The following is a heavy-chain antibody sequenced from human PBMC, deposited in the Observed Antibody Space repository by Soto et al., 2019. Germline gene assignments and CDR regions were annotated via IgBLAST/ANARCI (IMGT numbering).Heavy chain of an antibody. D-gene: IGHD5-12*01. CDR1: GFTFSSYG. J-gene: IGHJ4*02. CDR3: AKVAEYSGYDAQADFDY. CDR2: ISYDGSNK. V-gene: IGHV3-30*18. Sequence: QVQLVESGGGVVQPGRSLRLSCAASGFTFSSYGMHWVRQAPGKGLGWVAVISYDGSNKYYADSVKGRFTISRDNSKNTLYLQMNSLRAEDTAVYYCAKVAEYSGYDAQADFDYWGQGTLVTVSS.